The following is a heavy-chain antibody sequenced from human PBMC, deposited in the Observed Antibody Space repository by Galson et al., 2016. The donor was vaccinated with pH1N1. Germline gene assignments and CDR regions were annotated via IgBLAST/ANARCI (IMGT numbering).Heavy chain of an antibody. Sequence: SLRLSCAASGFRFSDFEMNWVRQAPGKRPEWISYIGSGGSNIYYADSVKGRFAISRDNGRNSLSLQMNNLRAEDTAGFYCVRERATCGGGGCSKPLDYSGQGTLVTVSS. V-gene: IGHV3-48*03. CDR1: GFRFSDFE. CDR2: IGSGGSNI. J-gene: IGHJ4*02. D-gene: IGHD2-15*01. CDR3: VRERATCGGGGCSKPLDY.